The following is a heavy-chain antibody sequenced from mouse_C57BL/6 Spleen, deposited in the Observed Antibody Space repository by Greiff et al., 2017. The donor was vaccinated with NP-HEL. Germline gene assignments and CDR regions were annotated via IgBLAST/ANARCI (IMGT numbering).Heavy chain of an antibody. CDR1: GYSITSGYD. CDR2: ISYSGST. Sequence: EVKLQESGPGMVKPSQSLSLTCTVTGYSITSGYDWHWIRHFPGNKLEWMGYISYSGSTNYNPSLKSRISITHDTSKNHFFLKVNSVTTEDTATYYCARADYYGSSWFAYWGQGTLVTVSA. J-gene: IGHJ3*01. V-gene: IGHV3-1*01. CDR3: ARADYYGSSWFAY. D-gene: IGHD1-1*01.